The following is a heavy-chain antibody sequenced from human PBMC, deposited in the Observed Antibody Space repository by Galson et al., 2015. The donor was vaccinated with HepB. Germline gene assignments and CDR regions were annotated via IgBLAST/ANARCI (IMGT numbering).Heavy chain of an antibody. Sequence: SLRLSCAASGFTFSDYYMSWIRQAPGKGLEWVSYISSSSSYTNYADSVKGRFTISRVNAKNSLYLQMNGLRAEDTAVYYCARVAASDYGDHTHFDYWGQGTLDTVSS. J-gene: IGHJ4*02. V-gene: IGHV3-11*06. CDR3: ARVAASDYGDHTHFDY. D-gene: IGHD4-17*01. CDR2: ISSSSSYT. CDR1: GFTFSDYY.